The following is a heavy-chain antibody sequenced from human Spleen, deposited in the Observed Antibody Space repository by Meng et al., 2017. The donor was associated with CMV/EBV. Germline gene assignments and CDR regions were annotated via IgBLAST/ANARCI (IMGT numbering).Heavy chain of an antibody. CDR2: IIPVLGIA. J-gene: IGHJ3*02. Sequence: SVKVSCKASGGTFGSYSLSWVRQAPGQGPEWMGRIIPVLGIATYAQNFQGRVTLTADKSTGTAYMELSRLRSEDSATYYCAREYCSDTSCYHLFEIWGQGTLVTVSS. CDR1: GGTFGSYS. CDR3: AREYCSDTSCYHLFEI. V-gene: IGHV1-69*04. D-gene: IGHD2-2*01.